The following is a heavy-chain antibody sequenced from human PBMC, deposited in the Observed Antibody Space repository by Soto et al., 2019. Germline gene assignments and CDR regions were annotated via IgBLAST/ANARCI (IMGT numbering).Heavy chain of an antibody. CDR2: ISSSSSYI. CDR3: ARDFGYCSSTSCYDYYYYGMDV. V-gene: IGHV3-21*01. Sequence: GGSLRLSCAASGFTFSSYSMNWVRQAPGKGLEWVSSISSSSSYIYYADSVKGRFTISRDNAKNSLYLQMNSLRAEDTAVYYCARDFGYCSSTSCYDYYYYGMDVWGQGTTVTVSS. D-gene: IGHD2-2*03. J-gene: IGHJ6*02. CDR1: GFTFSSYS.